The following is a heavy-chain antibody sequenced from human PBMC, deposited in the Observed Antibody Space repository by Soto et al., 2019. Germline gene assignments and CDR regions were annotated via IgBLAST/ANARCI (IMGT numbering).Heavy chain of an antibody. CDR1: GFTFSSYG. V-gene: IGHV3-33*01. CDR3: ARDKSGSGNYWVY. J-gene: IGHJ4*02. CDR2: IWYDGSNK. D-gene: IGHD3-10*01. Sequence: QVQLVESGGGVVQPGRSLRLSCAASGFTFSSYGMHWVRQAPGKGLEWVAVIWYDGSNKYYADSVKGRFTISRDNSKNTLYLQMNSLRAEDTAVYYCARDKSGSGNYWVYWGQGTLVTVSS.